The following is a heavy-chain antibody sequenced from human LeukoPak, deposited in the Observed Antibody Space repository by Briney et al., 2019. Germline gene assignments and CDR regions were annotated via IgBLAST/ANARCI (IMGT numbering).Heavy chain of an antibody. CDR3: ARGRREASTVIRSSGYYFDY. CDR1: GGSISSGSYY. CDR2: INHSGST. J-gene: IGHJ4*02. V-gene: IGHV4-39*07. D-gene: IGHD3-22*01. Sequence: SETLSLTCTVSGGSISSGSYYWSWIRQPPGKGLEWIGEINHSGSTNYNPSLKSRVTISVDTSKNQFSLKLSSVTAADTAVYYCARGRREASTVIRSSGYYFDYWGQGTLVTVSS.